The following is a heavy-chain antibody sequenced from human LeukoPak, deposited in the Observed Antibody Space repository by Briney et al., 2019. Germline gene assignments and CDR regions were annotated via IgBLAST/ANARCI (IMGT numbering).Heavy chain of an antibody. D-gene: IGHD6-19*01. Sequence: ASLKVSCKASGYTFTSYAMNWVRQAPGQGLEWMGRINTNTGNPTYAQGFTGRFVFSLDTSVSTAYLQISSLKAEDTAVYYCARETSGWPGYYGMDVWGQGTTVTVSS. CDR3: ARETSGWPGYYGMDV. V-gene: IGHV7-4-1*02. J-gene: IGHJ6*02. CDR2: INTNTGNP. CDR1: GYTFTSYA.